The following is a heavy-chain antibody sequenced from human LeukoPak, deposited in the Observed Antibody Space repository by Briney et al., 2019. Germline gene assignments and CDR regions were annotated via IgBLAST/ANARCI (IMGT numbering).Heavy chain of an antibody. V-gene: IGHV3-30*04. CDR3: ARSGEQWLDY. J-gene: IGHJ4*02. CDR2: ISYDGSNK. CDR1: GFTFSSYA. D-gene: IGHD6-19*01. Sequence: GGSLRLSCAASGFTFSSYAMHWVRQAPGKGLEWVAVISYDGSNKYYADSVKGRFTISRDNSKNTLYLQMNSLRAEDTAVYYCARSGEQWLDYWGQGTLVTVSS.